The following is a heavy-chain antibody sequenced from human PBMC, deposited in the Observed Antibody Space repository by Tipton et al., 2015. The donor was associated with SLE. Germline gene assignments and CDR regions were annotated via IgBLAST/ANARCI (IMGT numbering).Heavy chain of an antibody. CDR2: IYYSGST. J-gene: IGHJ2*01. Sequence: TLSLTCTVSGGSISSYYWSWIRQPPGKGLEWIGYIYYSGSTNYNPSLKSRVTISVDTSKNQFSLKLSSVTAADTAVYYCARAYNYGDGGYFDLWGRGTLVTVSS. CDR1: GGSISSYY. CDR3: ARAYNYGDGGYFDL. D-gene: IGHD4-17*01. V-gene: IGHV4-59*12.